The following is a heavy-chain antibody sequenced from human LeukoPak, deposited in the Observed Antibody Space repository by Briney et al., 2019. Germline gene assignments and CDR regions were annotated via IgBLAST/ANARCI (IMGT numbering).Heavy chain of an antibody. CDR2: ISCDGSNK. J-gene: IGHJ4*02. V-gene: IGHV3-30*18. D-gene: IGHD2-2*01. CDR3: AKGRTRAEDIVVVPADY. Sequence: PGGSLRLSCAASGFTFSSYGMHWVRQAPGKGLEWVAVISCDGSNKYYADSVKGRFAISRDNSKNTLYLQMNSLRAEDTAVYYCAKGRTRAEDIVVVPADYWGQGTLVTVSS. CDR1: GFTFSSYG.